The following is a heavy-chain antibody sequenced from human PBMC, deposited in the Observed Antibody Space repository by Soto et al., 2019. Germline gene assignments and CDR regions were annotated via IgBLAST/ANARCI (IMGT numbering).Heavy chain of an antibody. Sequence: QITLKESGPTLVKPTQTLTLTCTFSGFSLSTSGVGVGWIRQPPGKALEWLAVIYWDDTKHYSPSLKSRLTMPKYXSKNQVVLTMTNMDPVDTATYYCAHKGYGDYPIDYWGQGTLVTVSS. J-gene: IGHJ4*02. D-gene: IGHD4-17*01. CDR2: IYWDDTK. CDR3: AHKGYGDYPIDY. V-gene: IGHV2-5*02. CDR1: GFSLSTSGVG.